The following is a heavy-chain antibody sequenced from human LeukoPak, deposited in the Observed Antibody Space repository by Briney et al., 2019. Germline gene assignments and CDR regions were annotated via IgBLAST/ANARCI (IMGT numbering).Heavy chain of an antibody. CDR3: ASATRGMRIRRYYYGMDV. V-gene: IGHV3-30-3*01. Sequence: SGGSLRLSCAASGFTFSSYAMHWVRQAPGKGLEWVAVISYDGSNKYYAASVKGRFTISRDNSKNTLYLQMNSLRAEDTAVYYCASATRGMRIRRYYYGMDVWGQGTTVTVSS. CDR1: GFTFSSYA. J-gene: IGHJ6*02. CDR2: ISYDGSNK. D-gene: IGHD3-10*01.